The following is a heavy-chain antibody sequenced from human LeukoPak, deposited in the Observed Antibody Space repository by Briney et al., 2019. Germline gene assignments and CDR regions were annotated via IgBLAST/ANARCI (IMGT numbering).Heavy chain of an antibody. CDR3: ARGYGYNPNYYYYMDV. D-gene: IGHD5-24*01. CDR2: MYYSGTT. J-gene: IGHJ6*03. Sequence: SETLPLTCTVSGGSISSYYWSWIRQLPGKGLEWIGYMYYSGTTNYNPSLKSRVTISVDTSKNQFSLKLSSVTAADTAVYYCARGYGYNPNYYYYMDVWGKGTTVTVSS. CDR1: GGSISSYY. V-gene: IGHV4-59*01.